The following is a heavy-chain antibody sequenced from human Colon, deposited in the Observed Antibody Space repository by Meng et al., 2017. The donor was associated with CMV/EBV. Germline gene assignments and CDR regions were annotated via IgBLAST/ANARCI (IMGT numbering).Heavy chain of an antibody. J-gene: IGHJ6*02. CDR2: ISENGRTI. V-gene: IGHV3-11*01. Sequence: GESLKISCAASGFKLRDYYMSWIRQAPGKGLEWVSYISENGRTIYYADSVKGRFTISRDNAKNSLYLQMNSLRAEDTAVYYCARALSGDGMDVWGQGTTVTVSS. D-gene: IGHD3-10*01. CDR1: GFKLRDYY. CDR3: ARALSGDGMDV.